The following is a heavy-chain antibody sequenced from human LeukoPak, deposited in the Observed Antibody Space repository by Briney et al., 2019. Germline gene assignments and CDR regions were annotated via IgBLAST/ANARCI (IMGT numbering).Heavy chain of an antibody. V-gene: IGHV1-2*02. D-gene: IGHD3-10*01. CDR3: ARSGVLLWFGDPNNFDY. Sequence: ASVKVSCRTSRYTFTDYYMHWVRQAPGQGLEWMGWINPNSGDTNYAQKFRGRVTMARDTSISTAYMELSSLRSDDTALYYCARSGVLLWFGDPNNFDYWGQGTLVTVSS. CDR1: RYTFTDYY. CDR2: INPNSGDT. J-gene: IGHJ4*02.